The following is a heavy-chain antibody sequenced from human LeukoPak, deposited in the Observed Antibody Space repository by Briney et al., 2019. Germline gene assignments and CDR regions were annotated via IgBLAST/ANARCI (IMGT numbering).Heavy chain of an antibody. CDR2: INSDGSST. Sequence: GGSLRLSCAASGFTFSSYWMHWVRQAPGKGLVWVSRINSDGSSTSYADSVKGRFTISRDNAKNTLYLQMNSLRAEDTAVYYCARWLVVRGVIITTFDYWGQGTLVTVSS. CDR1: GFTFSSYW. V-gene: IGHV3-74*01. D-gene: IGHD3-10*01. CDR3: ARWLVVRGVIITTFDY. J-gene: IGHJ4*02.